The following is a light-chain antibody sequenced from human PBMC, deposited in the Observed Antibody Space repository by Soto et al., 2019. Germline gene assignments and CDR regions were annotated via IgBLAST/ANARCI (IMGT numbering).Light chain of an antibody. Sequence: QSVLTQPPSASGSPGQSVTVSCTGTSSDVGGYNYVSWYQQHPDKAPQLMIYDVSKRPSGVPDRFSGSKSGNTASLTVTGLQAEDEADYYCSSYAGTHVVFGTGTKVNVL. V-gene: IGLV2-8*01. CDR2: DVS. CDR3: SSYAGTHVV. CDR1: SSDVGGYNY. J-gene: IGLJ1*01.